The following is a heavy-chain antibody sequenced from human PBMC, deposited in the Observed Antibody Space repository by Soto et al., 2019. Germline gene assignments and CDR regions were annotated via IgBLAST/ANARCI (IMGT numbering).Heavy chain of an antibody. CDR1: GGTFSSYA. J-gene: IGHJ6*02. V-gene: IGHV1-69*13. CDR2: IIPIFGTA. D-gene: IGHD2-15*01. CDR3: ARDEVVVVAASVYYYYGMDV. Sequence: ASVKVSCKASGGTFSSYAISWVRQAPGQGLEWMGGIIPIFGTANYAQKFQGRVTITADESTSTAYMELSSLRSEDTAVYYCARDEVVVVAASVYYYYGMDVWGQGTTVTVPS.